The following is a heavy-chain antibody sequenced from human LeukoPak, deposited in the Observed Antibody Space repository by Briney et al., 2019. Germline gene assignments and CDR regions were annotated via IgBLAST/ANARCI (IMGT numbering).Heavy chain of an antibody. J-gene: IGHJ6*02. V-gene: IGHV3-30*03. Sequence: GGSLRLSCAASGFAFSNHGMHWVRQAPGKGLDWVAVISYDGSDKYYAGSVKGRFTISRDNSKNTLYLQMNNLTTEDTAVYYCARWGNYKVMDVWGQGTTVTVSS. CDR2: ISYDGSDK. CDR1: GFAFSNHG. CDR3: ARWGNYKVMDV. D-gene: IGHD1-7*01.